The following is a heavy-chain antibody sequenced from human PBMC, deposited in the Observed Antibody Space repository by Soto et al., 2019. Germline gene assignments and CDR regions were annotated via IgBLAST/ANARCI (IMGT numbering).Heavy chain of an antibody. Sequence: GGSLRLSCAASGFTVSSNYMRWVRQAPGKGLEWVSVIYSGGSTYYADSVKGRFTISRDNSKNTVYLQMSSLRAEDTAVYYCARDRAPYSGSYHAFDIWGQGTMVTVS. CDR1: GFTVSSNY. V-gene: IGHV3-66*01. CDR3: ARDRAPYSGSYHAFDI. D-gene: IGHD1-26*01. J-gene: IGHJ3*02. CDR2: IYSGGST.